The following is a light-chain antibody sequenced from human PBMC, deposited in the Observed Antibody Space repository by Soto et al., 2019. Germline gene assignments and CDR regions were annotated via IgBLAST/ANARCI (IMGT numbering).Light chain of an antibody. CDR2: DAS. Sequence: DIVLTQSPATLSLSPGEIATLSCRASQSVSSYLAWYQQKPGQAPRLLIYDASNRATGIPARFSGSGSGTDFTLTISSLEPEDFAVYYCQQRSNWLLTFGGGTKVDIK. CDR3: QQRSNWLLT. CDR1: QSVSSY. J-gene: IGKJ4*01. V-gene: IGKV3-11*01.